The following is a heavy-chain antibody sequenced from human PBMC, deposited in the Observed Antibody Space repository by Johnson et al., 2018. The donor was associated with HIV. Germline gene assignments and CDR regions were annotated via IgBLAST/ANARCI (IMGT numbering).Heavy chain of an antibody. CDR2: LSWNSVSI. J-gene: IGHJ3*02. CDR3: AKEATDSAFDI. CDR1: GFTFDDYG. V-gene: IGHV3-9*01. Sequence: VQLVESGGGVVRPGGSLRLSCAASGFTFDDYGMHWVRQAPGKGLEWVSGLSWNSVSIGYADSVKGRFTISRDNAKNSLYLQMNSLRAEDTALYYCAKEATDSAFDIWGQGTMVTVSP. D-gene: IGHD1-14*01.